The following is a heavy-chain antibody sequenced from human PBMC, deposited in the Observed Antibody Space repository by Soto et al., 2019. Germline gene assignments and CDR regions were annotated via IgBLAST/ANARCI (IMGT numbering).Heavy chain of an antibody. Sequence: DVQLVESGGGLVQPGGSLRLSCAASGFTFSSYSMNWVRQAPGKGLEWVSYISSSSSTIYYADSVKGRCTISRDNAKNSWNRQLTSLGDEDTAVYYGGRDRGYCSGDRCYSEDYYDGMDVWGQGTTVTVSS. V-gene: IGHV3-48*02. CDR3: GRDRGYCSGDRCYSEDYYDGMDV. D-gene: IGHD2-15*01. CDR1: GFTFSSYS. CDR2: ISSSSSTI. J-gene: IGHJ6*02.